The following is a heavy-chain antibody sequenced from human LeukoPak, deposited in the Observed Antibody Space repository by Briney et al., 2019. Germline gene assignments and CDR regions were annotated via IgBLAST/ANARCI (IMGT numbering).Heavy chain of an antibody. CDR1: GFTFSSYA. Sequence: PGGSLRLSCAASGFTFSSYAMNWVRQAPGKGLEWVSSISRGSDHIFYADSMKGRFTISRDNAKNSLYLQMNSLRAEDTAVYYCARSPAFGFYYYGMDVWGQGTTVTVSS. J-gene: IGHJ6*02. CDR3: ARSPAFGFYYYGMDV. D-gene: IGHD3-10*01. V-gene: IGHV3-21*04. CDR2: ISRGSDHI.